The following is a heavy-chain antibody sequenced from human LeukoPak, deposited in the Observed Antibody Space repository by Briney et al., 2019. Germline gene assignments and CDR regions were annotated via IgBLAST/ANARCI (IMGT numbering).Heavy chain of an antibody. D-gene: IGHD5-12*01. J-gene: IGHJ4*02. CDR1: SGSICSGGYS. Sequence: SQTLSLTCTVSSGSICSGGYSWSWIRPRPGEGLECIGYIYHSGSTYYNPSLKSRVTISVDRSKNQFSLKLSSVTAADTAVYYCARGVYSGYDFGFDYWGQGTLVTVSS. CDR2: IYHSGST. CDR3: ARGVYSGYDFGFDY. V-gene: IGHV4-30-2*01.